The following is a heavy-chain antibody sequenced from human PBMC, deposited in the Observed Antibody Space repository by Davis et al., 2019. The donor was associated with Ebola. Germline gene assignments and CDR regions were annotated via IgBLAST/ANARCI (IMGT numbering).Heavy chain of an antibody. V-gene: IGHV4-34*01. Sequence: ESLKISCAASGFTFSSYWMSWIRQPPGKGLEWIGEINHSGSTNYNPSLKSRVTISVDTSKNQFSLKLSSVTTADTAVYYCARGRRVVVAATWYYYYGMDVWGQGTTVTVSS. J-gene: IGHJ6*02. CDR2: INHSGST. CDR3: ARGRRVVVAATWYYYYGMDV. CDR1: GFTFSSYW. D-gene: IGHD2-15*01.